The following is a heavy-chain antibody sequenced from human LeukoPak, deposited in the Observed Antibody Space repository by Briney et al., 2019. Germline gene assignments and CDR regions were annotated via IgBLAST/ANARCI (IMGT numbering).Heavy chain of an antibody. CDR2: INPNSGGT. Sequence: ASVKASCKASGYTFTGYYMHWVRQAPGQGLEWMGWINPNSGGTNYAQKFQGWVTMTRDTSISTAYMELSRLRSDDTAVYYCARDRFTMVRGVIPNWFDPWGQGTLVTVSS. CDR1: GYTFTGYY. J-gene: IGHJ5*02. V-gene: IGHV1-2*04. D-gene: IGHD3-10*01. CDR3: ARDRFTMVRGVIPNWFDP.